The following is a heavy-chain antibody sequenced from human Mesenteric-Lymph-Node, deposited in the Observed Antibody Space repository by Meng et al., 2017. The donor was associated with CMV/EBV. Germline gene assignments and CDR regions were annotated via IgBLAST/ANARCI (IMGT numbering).Heavy chain of an antibody. V-gene: IGHV4-39*07. D-gene: IGHD2-8*01. CDR2: LCYSGDT. Sequence: SETLSLTCTVSGDSISSSTYYWGWIRQPPGKGLEWIGNLCYSGDTYYNPSLKSRVTISLDTSKNQFSLKLNSVTAADTAVYYCGRNTKLHYANYWGQGKLVTVSS. CDR3: GRNTKLHYANY. J-gene: IGHJ4*02. CDR1: GDSISSSTYY.